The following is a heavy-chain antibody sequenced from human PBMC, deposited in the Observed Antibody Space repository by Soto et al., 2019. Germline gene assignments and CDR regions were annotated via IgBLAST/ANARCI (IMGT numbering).Heavy chain of an antibody. D-gene: IGHD5-18*01. CDR2: IKSKTDGETT. CDR1: GFTFSNAW. Sequence: EVQLVESGGGLVKPGGSLRLSCAASGFTFSNAWMSWVRQAPGKGLEWVGRIKSKTDGETTDYAAPVKGRFTISRDDSQNTLYLQMNSLQTEDTAVYYCTTDFKGDTAVDYWGQRTLVTVSS. V-gene: IGHV3-15*01. CDR3: TTDFKGDTAVDY. J-gene: IGHJ4*02.